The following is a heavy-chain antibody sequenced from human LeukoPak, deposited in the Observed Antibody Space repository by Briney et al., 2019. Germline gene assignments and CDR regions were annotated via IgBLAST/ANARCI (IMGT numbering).Heavy chain of an antibody. CDR2: IYYSGST. D-gene: IGHD6-6*01. CDR1: GGSISSSSYY. CDR3: ARRAARRGPFDY. V-gene: IGHV4-39*01. J-gene: IGHJ4*02. Sequence: PSETLSLTCTVSGGSISSSSYYWGWIRQPPGKGLEWIGSIYYSGSTYYNPSLKSRVTISVDTSKNQFSLKLSSVTAADTAVYYCARRAARRGPFDYWGQGTLVTVSS.